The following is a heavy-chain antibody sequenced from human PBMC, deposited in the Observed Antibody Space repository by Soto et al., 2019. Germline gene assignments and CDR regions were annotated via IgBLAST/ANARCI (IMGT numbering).Heavy chain of an antibody. CDR1: GGSFSGYY. J-gene: IGHJ4*02. V-gene: IGHV4-34*01. CDR3: ARSRVVVPAATDY. CDR2: INHSGST. D-gene: IGHD2-2*01. Sequence: ETLSLTCAVYGGSFSGYYWSWIRQPPGKGLEWIGEINHSGSTNYNPSLKSRVTISVDTSKNQFSLKLSSVTAADTAVYYCARSRVVVPAATDYWGQGTLVTVSS.